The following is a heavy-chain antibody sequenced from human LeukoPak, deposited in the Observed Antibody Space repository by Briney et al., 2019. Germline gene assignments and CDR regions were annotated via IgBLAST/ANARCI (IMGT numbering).Heavy chain of an antibody. Sequence: SETLSLTCAVYGGSLSGYYWSWIRQPPGKGLEWIGEINHSGSTNYNPSLKSRVTISVDTSKNQFSLKLSSVTAADTAVYYCARKKPLDYWGQGTLVTVSS. CDR1: GGSLSGYY. CDR2: INHSGST. CDR3: ARKKPLDY. V-gene: IGHV4-34*01. J-gene: IGHJ4*02.